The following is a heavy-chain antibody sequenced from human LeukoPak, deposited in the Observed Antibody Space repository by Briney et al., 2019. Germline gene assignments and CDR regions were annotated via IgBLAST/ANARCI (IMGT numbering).Heavy chain of an antibody. CDR3: AKSNGYGLIDY. CDR1: GASISSSNYY. Sequence: TSETLSLTCAVSGASISSSNYYWGWVRQSPGKGLEWIGNIYSSGNTYYNASLKSRVTMYIDTSKNQFSLKLSSVTAADTAMYYCAKSNGYGLIDYWGQGTLVTVSS. D-gene: IGHD5-12*01. J-gene: IGHJ4*02. V-gene: IGHV4-39*01. CDR2: IYSSGNT.